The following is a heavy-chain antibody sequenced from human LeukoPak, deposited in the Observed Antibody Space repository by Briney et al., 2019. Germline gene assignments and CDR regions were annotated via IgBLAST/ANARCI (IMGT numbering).Heavy chain of an antibody. Sequence: GGSLRLSCAASGFTFSSYGMHWVRQAPGKGLEWVAVISYDGSNKYYADSVKGRFTISRDNSKNTLYLQMNSLRAEDTALYYCAKDLGPGSMATSPGFDYWGQGTLVTVSS. V-gene: IGHV3-30*18. D-gene: IGHD5-24*01. CDR1: GFTFSSYG. CDR3: AKDLGPGSMATSPGFDY. CDR2: ISYDGSNK. J-gene: IGHJ4*02.